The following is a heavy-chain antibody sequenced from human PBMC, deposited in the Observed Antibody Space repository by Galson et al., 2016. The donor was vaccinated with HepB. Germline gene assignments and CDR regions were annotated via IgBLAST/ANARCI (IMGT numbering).Heavy chain of an antibody. V-gene: IGHV3-7*03. Sequence: SLRLSCAASGFTFSSYWMSWVRQAPGRGLEWVANIRHDGSEKYYVDSVKGRFTIPRDNAKNSLFLQMSSLRAEDTAVYYCARSRLAAAFDPWGQGTLVTVSS. CDR2: IRHDGSEK. J-gene: IGHJ5*02. CDR3: ARSRLAAAFDP. CDR1: GFTFSSYW. D-gene: IGHD6-13*01.